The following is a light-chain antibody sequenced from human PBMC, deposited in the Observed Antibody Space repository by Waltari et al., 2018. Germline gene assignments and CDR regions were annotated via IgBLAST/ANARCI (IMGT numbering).Light chain of an antibody. V-gene: IGKV1-5*01. CDR1: QSIGSW. Sequence: DIQMTQSPSTLSASVGDRVTITCRASQSIGSWLAWNQQKPGKVPKLLIDDASSLESGVPSRFSGSGSGTEFTLTISSLQPDDFATYYCQQYNSYSWTFGQGTKVEIK. J-gene: IGKJ1*01. CDR3: QQYNSYSWT. CDR2: DAS.